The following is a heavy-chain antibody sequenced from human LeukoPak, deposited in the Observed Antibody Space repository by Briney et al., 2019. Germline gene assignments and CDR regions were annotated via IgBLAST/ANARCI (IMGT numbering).Heavy chain of an antibody. D-gene: IGHD4-17*01. Sequence: PGGSLRLSCAASGFTFSSYGMSWVRQAPGKGLEWVSAISGSGGSTYYADSVKGRFTISRDNSKNTLYLQMNSLRAEDTALYYCARVTDYENAFDIWGQGTMVTVSS. J-gene: IGHJ3*02. CDR2: ISGSGGST. CDR3: ARVTDYENAFDI. V-gene: IGHV3-23*01. CDR1: GFTFSSYG.